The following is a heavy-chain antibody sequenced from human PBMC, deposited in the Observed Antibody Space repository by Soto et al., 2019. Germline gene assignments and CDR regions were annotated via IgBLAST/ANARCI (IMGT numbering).Heavy chain of an antibody. J-gene: IGHJ4*02. D-gene: IGHD1-1*01. CDR3: ATLDLAGGRCFPFDH. CDR2: VWPGDSDT. Sequence: GESLKISCKASGYSFTSYWIGWVRQMPGKGLEYMGIVWPGDSDTRYSPSFQGQVTMSVDKSINTAYLQWRSLKASDTAMYYCATLDLAGGRCFPFDHWGQGSLLTV. CDR1: GYSFTSYW. V-gene: IGHV5-51*01.